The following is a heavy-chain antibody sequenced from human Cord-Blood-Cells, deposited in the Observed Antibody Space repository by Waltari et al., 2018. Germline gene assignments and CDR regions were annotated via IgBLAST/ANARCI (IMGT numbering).Heavy chain of an antibody. Sequence: EVQLLESGGGLVQPGGPLRLSCAASGFPFSSYALSWVRQAPGKGLAWVSAISGSGGSTYYADSVKGRCTISRDNSKNTLYLQMNSLRAEDTAVYYCAKNRGALRFLEWYFDYWGQGTLVTVSS. CDR3: AKNRGALRFLEWYFDY. V-gene: IGHV3-23*01. CDR2: ISGSGGST. D-gene: IGHD3-3*01. CDR1: GFPFSSYA. J-gene: IGHJ4*02.